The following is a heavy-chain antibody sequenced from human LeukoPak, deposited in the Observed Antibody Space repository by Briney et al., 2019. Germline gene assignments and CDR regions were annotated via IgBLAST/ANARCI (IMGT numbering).Heavy chain of an antibody. CDR3: ARDGPVSGSSTYYYYYYMDV. D-gene: IGHD1-26*01. CDR2: IYYSGST. V-gene: IGHV4-59*01. CDR1: GGSISSYY. J-gene: IGHJ6*03. Sequence: SETLSLTCTVSGGSISSYYWSWIRQPPGKGLEWIGYIYYSGSTNYNPSLKSRVTISVDTSKNQLSLKLSSVTAADTAVYYCARDGPVSGSSTYYYYYYMDVWGKGTTVTVSS.